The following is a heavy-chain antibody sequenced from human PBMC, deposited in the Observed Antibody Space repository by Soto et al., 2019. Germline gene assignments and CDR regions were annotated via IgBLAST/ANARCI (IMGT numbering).Heavy chain of an antibody. CDR1: GFTFSDHD. J-gene: IGHJ4*02. D-gene: IGHD6-13*01. Sequence: EVQLVESGGGLVQPGGSLRLSCAASGFTFSDHDLDWVRQAPGKGLEWVGRTQHKTNRYTTEYAASVTGRLTISRDDSKNSLCLQMDSLKTEDTAMYYCGTWRAGVGYWGQGTLVTVSS. CDR2: TQHKTNRYTT. V-gene: IGHV3-72*01. CDR3: GTWRAGVGY.